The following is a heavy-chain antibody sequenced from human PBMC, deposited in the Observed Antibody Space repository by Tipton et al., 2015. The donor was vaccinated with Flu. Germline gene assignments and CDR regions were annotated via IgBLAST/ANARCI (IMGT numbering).Heavy chain of an antibody. V-gene: IGHV4-59*12. CDR3: ARESPPDV. CDR2: IYYSGST. Sequence: TLSLTCTVSGGSISSYYWSWLRQPPGKGLEWIGYIYYSGSTNYNPSLKSRVTISVDTSKNQFSLQLNSVTAADTAIYYCARESPPDVWGQGTTVTVSS. CDR1: GGSISSYY. J-gene: IGHJ6*02.